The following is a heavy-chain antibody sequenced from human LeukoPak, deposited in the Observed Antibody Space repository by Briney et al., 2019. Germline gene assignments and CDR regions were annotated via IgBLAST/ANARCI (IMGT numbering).Heavy chain of an antibody. CDR1: GYTFTGYY. J-gene: IGHJ3*02. CDR2: INPNSGST. V-gene: IGHV1-2*06. D-gene: IGHD3-22*01. Sequence: ASVKVSCKASGYTFTGYYMHWVRQAPGQGLEWMGRINPNSGSTNYAQKFQGRVTMTRDTSISTAYMELSRLRSDDTAVYYCASSYYYDSSGYYPDAFDIWGQGTMVTVSS. CDR3: ASSYYYDSSGYYPDAFDI.